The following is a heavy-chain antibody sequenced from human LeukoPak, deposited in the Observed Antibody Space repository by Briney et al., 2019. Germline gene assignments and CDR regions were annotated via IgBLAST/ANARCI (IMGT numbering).Heavy chain of an antibody. J-gene: IGHJ6*03. CDR3: ARIGPYGSGNYYYMDV. Sequence: SETLSLTCAVYGGSFSGYYWSWIRQPPGKGLEWIGEINHSGSTNYNPSLKSRVTISVDTSKNQFSLKLSSVTAADTAVYYCARIGPYGSGNYYYMDVWGKGTTVTNSS. V-gene: IGHV4-34*01. D-gene: IGHD3-10*01. CDR2: INHSGST. CDR1: GGSFSGYY.